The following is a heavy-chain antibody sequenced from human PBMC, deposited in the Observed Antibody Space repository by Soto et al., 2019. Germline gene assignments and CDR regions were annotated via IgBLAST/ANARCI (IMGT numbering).Heavy chain of an antibody. CDR1: GGTFSSYP. Sequence: SVKVSCKASGGTFSSYPIGWVRQAPGQGLEWTGVIIPIFGTTNYAQRFQGRVSISADESTSTAYMELSSLRYEDTAVYFCARPRTTATTKGYDYWGQGTLVTVSS. J-gene: IGHJ4*02. V-gene: IGHV1-69*13. CDR2: IIPIFGTT. D-gene: IGHD1-1*01. CDR3: ARPRTTATTKGYDY.